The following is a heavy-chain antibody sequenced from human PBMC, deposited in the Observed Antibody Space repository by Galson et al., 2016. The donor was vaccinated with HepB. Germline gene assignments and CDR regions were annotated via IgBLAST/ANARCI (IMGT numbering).Heavy chain of an antibody. J-gene: IGHJ3*02. CDR1: GGSITSDNYS. D-gene: IGHD2-2*01. CDR3: ARGGGYCTSTSCYGVPFDI. Sequence: TLSLTCNVSGGSITSDNYSWSWIRQSPGKGLEWIGYIYHSGSTYLNPSFKSRVTISVDRSKNQFSLKLTSVTAADTAVYYCARGGGYCTSTSCYGVPFDIWGQGTMVTVSS. CDR2: IYHSGST. V-gene: IGHV4-30-2*06.